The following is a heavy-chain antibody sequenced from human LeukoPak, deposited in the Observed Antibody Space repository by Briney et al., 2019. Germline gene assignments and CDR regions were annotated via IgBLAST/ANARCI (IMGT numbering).Heavy chain of an antibody. D-gene: IGHD3/OR15-3a*01. Sequence: PGGSLRLSCAASGFTFSDYYMNWIRQAPGKGLEWVSYISSSGDSIYNAASVKGRFTISRDNAKNSVSLQMNSLRAEDTAVYFCARPTWTNYMDVWGKGTAVTISS. V-gene: IGHV3-11*04. CDR1: GFTFSDYY. CDR3: ARPTWTNYMDV. J-gene: IGHJ6*03. CDR2: ISSSGDSI.